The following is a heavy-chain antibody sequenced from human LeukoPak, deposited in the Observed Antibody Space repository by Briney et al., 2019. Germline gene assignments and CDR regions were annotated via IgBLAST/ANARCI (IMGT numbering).Heavy chain of an antibody. CDR3: ARDWVYSGSYSFWFDP. CDR1: GGTFSSYA. CDR2: IIPIFGTA. V-gene: IGHV1-69*01. J-gene: IGHJ5*02. D-gene: IGHD1-26*01. Sequence: SSVKVSCKASGGTFSSYAISWVRQAPGQGLEWMGGIIPIFGTANYAQKFQGRVTITADESTSTAYMELSSLRSDDTAVYYCARDWVYSGSYSFWFDPWGQGTLVTVSS.